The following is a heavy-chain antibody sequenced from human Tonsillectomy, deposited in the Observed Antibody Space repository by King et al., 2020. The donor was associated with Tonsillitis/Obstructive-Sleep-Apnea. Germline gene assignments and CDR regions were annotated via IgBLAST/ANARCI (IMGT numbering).Heavy chain of an antibody. CDR3: AHSPIRFLEWLYFDY. Sequence: TLKESGPTLVKPTQTLTLTCTFSGFSLSTSGVGVGWIRQPPGKALEWLALISWDDDRRYSPSLKSRLTITKDTSKNQVVLTMTNMDPVDTATYYCAHSPIRFLEWLYFDYWGQGTLVTVSS. J-gene: IGHJ4*02. V-gene: IGHV2-5*02. D-gene: IGHD3-3*01. CDR2: ISWDDDR. CDR1: GFSLSTSGVG.